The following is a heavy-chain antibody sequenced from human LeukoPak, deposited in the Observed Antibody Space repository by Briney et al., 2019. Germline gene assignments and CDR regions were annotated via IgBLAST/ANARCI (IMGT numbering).Heavy chain of an antibody. J-gene: IGHJ4*02. D-gene: IGHD3-22*01. Sequence: GGSLRLSCAASGLTFSRYAMSWVRQAPGKGLEWVAGVSTSGGSTYYADSVKGRFTISRDNSKNTLHLQMNSLRAEDTAIYYCAKQAYDSPRTDFDYWGQGTLVTVSS. CDR1: GLTFSRYA. CDR2: VSTSGGST. V-gene: IGHV3-23*01. CDR3: AKQAYDSPRTDFDY.